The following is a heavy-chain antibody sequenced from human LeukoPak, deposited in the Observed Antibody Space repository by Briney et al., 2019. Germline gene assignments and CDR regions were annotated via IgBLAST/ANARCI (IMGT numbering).Heavy chain of an antibody. J-gene: IGHJ4*02. V-gene: IGHV5-51*01. Sequence: GESLKISCKGSGYSFTSYWIGWVRQMPGKGLEWMGIIYPGDSDTRYSPSFQGQVTISADKSITIAYLQWSSLKASDTAVYYCARVRGVQQLNYFDSWGQGTLVTVSS. CDR1: GYSFTSYW. D-gene: IGHD6-13*01. CDR3: ARVRGVQQLNYFDS. CDR2: IYPGDSDT.